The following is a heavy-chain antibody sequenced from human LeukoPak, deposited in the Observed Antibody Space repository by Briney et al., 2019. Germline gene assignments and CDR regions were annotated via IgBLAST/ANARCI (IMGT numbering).Heavy chain of an antibody. D-gene: IGHD2-15*01. J-gene: IGHJ4*02. Sequence: ASVKVSCKASGYTFTNYGISWVRQAPGQELEWMGWISAYNGNTNYAQKLQGRVTMTTDTSTSTAYMELRSLRSDDTAVYYCARDCSGGSCYRASGDYWGQGTLVTVSS. CDR1: GYTFTNYG. V-gene: IGHV1-18*01. CDR3: ARDCSGGSCYRASGDY. CDR2: ISAYNGNT.